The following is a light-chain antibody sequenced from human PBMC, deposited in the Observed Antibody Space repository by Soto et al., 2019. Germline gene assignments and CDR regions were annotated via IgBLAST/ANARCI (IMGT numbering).Light chain of an antibody. CDR3: QLFGSSPLYT. CDR2: AAS. Sequence: EMVLTQSPGTLSLSPGERATLSCRPRQRVYSTHLAWYQQKAGQAPRLLIYAASTTATGIPYRFSVSGSGTDFTLNISRLEPEDSAVYYCQLFGSSPLYTCGQGTKLDI. CDR1: QRVYSTH. V-gene: IGKV3-20*01. J-gene: IGKJ2*01.